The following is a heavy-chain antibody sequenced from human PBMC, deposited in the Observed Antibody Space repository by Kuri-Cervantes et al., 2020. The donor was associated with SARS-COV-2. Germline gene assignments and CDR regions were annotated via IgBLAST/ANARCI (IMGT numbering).Heavy chain of an antibody. D-gene: IGHD3-22*01. CDR3: AREGYYDSSGYFDY. Sequence: GGSLRLSCAASGFTFSNYWISWVRQAPGKGLEWVANIKQGGSEKHYVDSVKGRFTISRDDAKNSMYLQMNSLRAEDTAVYYCAREGYYDSSGYFDYWGQGTLVTVSS. CDR1: GFTFSNYW. V-gene: IGHV3-7*01. CDR2: IKQGGSEK. J-gene: IGHJ4*02.